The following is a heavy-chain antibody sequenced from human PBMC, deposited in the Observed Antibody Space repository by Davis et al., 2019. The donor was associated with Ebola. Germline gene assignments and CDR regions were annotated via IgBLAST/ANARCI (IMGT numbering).Heavy chain of an antibody. CDR3: ARDLYCSSTSCLYYYYYGMDV. D-gene: IGHD2-2*01. J-gene: IGHJ6*02. V-gene: IGHV1-69*04. CDR1: GGTFSSYA. Sequence: AASVKVSCKASGGTFSSYAISWVRQAPGQGLEWMGRIIPILGIANYAQKFQGRVTMTRDTSTSTVYMELSSLRSEDTAVYYCARDLYCSSTSCLYYYYYGMDVWGQGTTVTVSS. CDR2: IIPILGIA.